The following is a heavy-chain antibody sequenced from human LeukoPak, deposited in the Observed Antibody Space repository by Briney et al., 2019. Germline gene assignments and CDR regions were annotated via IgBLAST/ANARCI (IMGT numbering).Heavy chain of an antibody. J-gene: IGHJ4*02. CDR2: IYHSGST. Sequence: PSETLSLTCTVSGYSISSGYYWGWIRQPPGKGLEWIGSIYHSGSTYYNPSLKSRVTISVDTSKNQFSLKLRSVTAADTAVYYCGRDLEGDTSGMGYWSQGTLVTVSS. CDR3: GRDLEGDTSGMGY. V-gene: IGHV4-38-2*02. D-gene: IGHD1-26*01. CDR1: GYSISSGYY.